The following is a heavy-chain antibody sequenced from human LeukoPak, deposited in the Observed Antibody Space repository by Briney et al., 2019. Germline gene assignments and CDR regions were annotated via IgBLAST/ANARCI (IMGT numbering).Heavy chain of an antibody. Sequence: GGSLRLSWAASGFTFSSYWMSWVRQAPGKGREWVANIKQDGSEKYYVDSVKGRFTISRDNAKNSLYLQMNRPRAEDTAVYYCARDSTQLWLRPNHGPIDYWGQGTLVTVSS. J-gene: IGHJ4*02. CDR2: IKQDGSEK. CDR1: GFTFSSYW. D-gene: IGHD5-18*01. V-gene: IGHV3-7*01. CDR3: ARDSTQLWLRPNHGPIDY.